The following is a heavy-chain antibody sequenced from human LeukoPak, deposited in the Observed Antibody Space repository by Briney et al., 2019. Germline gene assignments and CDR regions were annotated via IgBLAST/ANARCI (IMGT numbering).Heavy chain of an antibody. J-gene: IGHJ4*02. CDR2: IYSGGST. CDR1: GFSVSSNY. Sequence: GGSLRLSSAACGFSVSSNYMSWVRQAPGKGLEWVSVIYSGGSTYYADSVKGRFTISRDNSKNTLYLQMNSLRAEDTAVYYCARGSFGIANYWGQGTLVTVSS. V-gene: IGHV3-53*01. D-gene: IGHD6-13*01. CDR3: ARGSFGIANY.